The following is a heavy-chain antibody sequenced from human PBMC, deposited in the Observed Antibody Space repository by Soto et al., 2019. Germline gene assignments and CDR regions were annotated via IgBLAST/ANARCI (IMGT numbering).Heavy chain of an antibody. CDR2: IFYSGST. CDR3: ARDPEDYGMDV. Sequence: PSETLSLTCTVSGDSISGSYYYWGWIRQPPGKGLEWIASIFYSGSTYYNPSLKSRVTISVDTSKNQFSLDLTSVTAADMSVYYCARDPEDYGMDVWGQGTTVTVSS. CDR1: GDSISGSYYY. D-gene: IGHD2-15*01. J-gene: IGHJ6*02. V-gene: IGHV4-39*02.